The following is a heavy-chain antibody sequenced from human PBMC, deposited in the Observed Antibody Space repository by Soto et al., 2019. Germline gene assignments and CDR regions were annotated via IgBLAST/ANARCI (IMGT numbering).Heavy chain of an antibody. V-gene: IGHV3-30-3*01. CDR2: ISYDGSNK. J-gene: IGHJ1*01. Sequence: PGGSLRLSCAASGFTFSSYAMHWVRQAPGKGLEWVAVISYDGSNKYYADSVKGRFTISRDNSKNTLYLQMNSLRAEDTAVYYCARGPVLRYFDWLVVEKQYFQHWGQGTLVTVSS. D-gene: IGHD3-9*01. CDR3: ARGPVLRYFDWLVVEKQYFQH. CDR1: GFTFSSYA.